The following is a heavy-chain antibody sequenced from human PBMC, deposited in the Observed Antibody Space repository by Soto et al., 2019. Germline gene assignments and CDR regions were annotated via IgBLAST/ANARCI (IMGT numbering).Heavy chain of an antibody. CDR2: IKRGGTTT. Sequence: EVPVIQSGGGLVQPGGVLRLSCESSGFTLDNNWMHWVRQAPGKGLAWVSLIKRGGTTTNYADSLKGRFTVSIYNARNTLYLDMNSLKVEDTAIYCCTLFSIWGQGFMVTVPS. CDR1: GFTLDNNW. V-gene: IGHV3-74*01. D-gene: IGHD3-3*01. CDR3: TLFSI. J-gene: IGHJ3*02.